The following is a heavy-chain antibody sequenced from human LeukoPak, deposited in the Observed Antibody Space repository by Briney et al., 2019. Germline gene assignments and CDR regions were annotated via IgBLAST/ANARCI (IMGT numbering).Heavy chain of an antibody. D-gene: IGHD1-26*01. Sequence: PSETLSLTCTVSGGSITNYYWNWIRQPPGKGLEWIGYIHYSGSTNYNPSLKSRVTISVDTSKNQFSLNLSSVTAADTVVYYCARVSGSYWYWGQGTLVTVSS. CDR1: GGSITNYY. V-gene: IGHV4-59*08. CDR3: ARVSGSYWY. CDR2: IHYSGST. J-gene: IGHJ4*02.